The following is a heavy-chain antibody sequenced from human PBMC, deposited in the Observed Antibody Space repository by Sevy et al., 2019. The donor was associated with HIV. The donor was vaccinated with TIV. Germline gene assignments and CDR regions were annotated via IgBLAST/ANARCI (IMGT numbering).Heavy chain of an antibody. J-gene: IGHJ3*02. D-gene: IGHD6-13*01. CDR1: GYTFTSYG. V-gene: IGHV1-18*01. CDR2: ISAYNGNT. Sequence: ASVKVSCKASGYTFTSYGISWVRQAPGQGLEWMGWISAYNGNTNYAQKLQDRVTMTTDTSTSTAYMELRNLRSDDTALYYCARDRDSSSHLGMGAFDIWGQGTMVTVSS. CDR3: ARDRDSSSHLGMGAFDI.